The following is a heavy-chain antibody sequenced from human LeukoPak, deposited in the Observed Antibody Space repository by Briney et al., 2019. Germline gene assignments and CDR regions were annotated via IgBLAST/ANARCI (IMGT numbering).Heavy chain of an antibody. D-gene: IGHD5-24*01. V-gene: IGHV3-7*04. CDR3: TRVGYIDEGIDY. Sequence: GGSLRLSCVASGFPFSSYWMTWVRQAPGEGLEWVANIKQNGSKKSYVDSVKGRFTISRDNAKNSLYLQMNSLRAEDTAIYYCTRVGYIDEGIDYWGQGTLVTVSS. J-gene: IGHJ4*02. CDR1: GFPFSSYW. CDR2: IKQNGSKK.